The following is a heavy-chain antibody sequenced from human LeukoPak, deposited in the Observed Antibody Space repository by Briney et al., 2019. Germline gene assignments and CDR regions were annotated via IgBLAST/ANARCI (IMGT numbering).Heavy chain of an antibody. V-gene: IGHV4-31*03. J-gene: IGHJ4*02. CDR3: ARGAPPDS. CDR2: IYNSGST. CDR1: GASFNTGDYY. Sequence: SQTLSLTCIVSGASFNTGDYYWNWIRQHPGKGLEWIGYIYNSGSTYYNPSLKSRVTISVDTSKNPFSLRLTSVTAADSAVYYCARGAPPDSWGQGTLVTVSS.